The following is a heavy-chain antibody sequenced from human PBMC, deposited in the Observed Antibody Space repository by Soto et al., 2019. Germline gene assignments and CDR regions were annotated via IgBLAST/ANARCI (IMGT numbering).Heavy chain of an antibody. CDR1: GGSISSGNSYA. D-gene: IGHD3-16*01. CDR2: ISHTGRT. J-gene: IGHJ5*02. V-gene: IGHV4-30-2*01. Sequence: QLQFQESGSGLVKPSQTLSLTCAVSGGSISSGNSYAWSWIRQPPGKGLEWIGSISHTGRTSYNPSLKGRVTMSVDKSKNQFSLKLPSLTAADMAVYYCARAVAPYLGTWFDPWGQGSLVIVSS. CDR3: ARAVAPYLGTWFDP.